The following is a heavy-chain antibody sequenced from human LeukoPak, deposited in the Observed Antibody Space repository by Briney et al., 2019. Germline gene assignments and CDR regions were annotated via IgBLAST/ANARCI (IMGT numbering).Heavy chain of an antibody. Sequence: GASVKVSCKASGYTFTGYYMHWVRQAPGQGPEWMGWINPNSGGTNYAQKFRGRVTMTRDTSIGTAYMELSSLTSDDTAVYYCARSVAVAGHIFDYWGQGTLVTVSS. V-gene: IGHV1-2*02. CDR3: ARSVAVAGHIFDY. CDR1: GYTFTGYY. J-gene: IGHJ4*02. D-gene: IGHD6-19*01. CDR2: INPNSGGT.